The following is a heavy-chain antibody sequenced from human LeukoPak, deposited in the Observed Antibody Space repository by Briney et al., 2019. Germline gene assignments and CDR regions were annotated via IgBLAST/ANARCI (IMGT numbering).Heavy chain of an antibody. D-gene: IGHD3-10*01. CDR2: IYYSGST. CDR1: GGSISSYY. CDR3: ARRVLQAFGGNWFDP. Sequence: SETLSLTCTVSGGSISSYYWSWIRQPPGKGLEWIGYIYYSGSTNYNPSLKSRVTISVDTSKNQFSLKLSSVTAADTAVYYCARRVLQAFGGNWFDPWGQGTLVTVSS. V-gene: IGHV4-59*01. J-gene: IGHJ5*02.